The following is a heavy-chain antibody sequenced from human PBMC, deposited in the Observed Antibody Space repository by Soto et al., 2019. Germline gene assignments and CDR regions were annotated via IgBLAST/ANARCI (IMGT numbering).Heavy chain of an antibody. V-gene: IGHV4-34*01. CDR2: INHSGST. D-gene: IGHD2-15*01. CDR1: GGSFSGYY. Sequence: QVQLQQWGAGLLKPSETLSLTCAVYGGSFSGYYWSWIRQPPGKGLEWIGEINHSGSTNYNPSLKSRVTISVDTSKNQFSLKLSSETAADTAVYYCARSKRYCSGGSCYYYYYYMDVWGKGTTVTVSS. CDR3: ARSKRYCSGGSCYYYYYYMDV. J-gene: IGHJ6*03.